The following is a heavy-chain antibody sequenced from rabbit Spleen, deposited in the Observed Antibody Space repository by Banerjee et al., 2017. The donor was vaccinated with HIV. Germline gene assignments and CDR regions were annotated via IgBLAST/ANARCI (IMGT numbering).Heavy chain of an antibody. CDR2: INIITNRA. Sequence: QQQAVESGGGLVKPGASLTLSCKASGLDFSVGDVMCWVRHAPGKGLEWIGCINIITNRAVYANWASGRFTFSKTSSTTVTLQMTSLTAADTATYFCARDTGSSFSSYGMDLWGQGTLVTVS. V-gene: IGHV1S45*01. CDR3: ARDTGSSFSSYGMDL. J-gene: IGHJ6*01. D-gene: IGHD8-1*01. CDR1: GLDFSVGDV.